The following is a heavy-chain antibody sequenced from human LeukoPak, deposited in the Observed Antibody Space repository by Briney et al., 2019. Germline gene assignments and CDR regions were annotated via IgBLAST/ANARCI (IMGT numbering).Heavy chain of an antibody. D-gene: IGHD2-2*01. V-gene: IGHV4-34*01. CDR1: GGSISSYY. CDR2: INHSGST. CDR3: ARGPPAKPGTGYYYGMDV. Sequence: SETLSLTCTVSGGSISSYYWSWIRQPPGKGLEWIGEINHSGSTNYNPSLKSRITISVDTSKNQFSLKLSSVTAADTAVYYCARGPPAKPGTGYYYGMDVWGQGTTVTVSS. J-gene: IGHJ6*02.